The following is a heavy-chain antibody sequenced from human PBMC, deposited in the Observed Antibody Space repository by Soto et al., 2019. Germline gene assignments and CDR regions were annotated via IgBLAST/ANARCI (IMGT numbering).Heavy chain of an antibody. Sequence: QVQLQESGPGLVKPSQTLSLTCTVSGASISNGGYYWSWVRQHPGEGLEWIGYIYYNGNTYYNPSLKGRGGISLDTSHNQCSLRLMSVTAADTAVYFCARLTLTNYGARWVDPWGQGTLVNVSS. J-gene: IGHJ5*02. D-gene: IGHD4-17*01. CDR3: ARLTLTNYGARWVDP. CDR1: GASISNGGYY. V-gene: IGHV4-31*03. CDR2: IYYNGNT.